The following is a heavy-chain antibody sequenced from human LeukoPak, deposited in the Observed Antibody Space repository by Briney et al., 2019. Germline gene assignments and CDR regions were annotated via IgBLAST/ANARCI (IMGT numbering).Heavy chain of an antibody. D-gene: IGHD1-14*01. J-gene: IGHJ5*02. CDR2: VHPNTGNT. CDR1: GYPFTAYE. Sequence: ASVKVSCKTSGYPFTAYEINWVRQAAGQGLEWMGWVHPNTGNTAYAQRFQGRVTMTRDTSISTAYMELSSLTSNDTAVYFCARGPRNDPWGQGTLVTVSS. V-gene: IGHV1-8*01. CDR3: ARGPRNDP.